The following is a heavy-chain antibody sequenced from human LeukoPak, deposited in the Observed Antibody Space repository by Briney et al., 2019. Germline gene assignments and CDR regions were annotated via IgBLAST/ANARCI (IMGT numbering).Heavy chain of an antibody. CDR2: INPGNTNT. CDR3: ARGPHERSGYPDD. J-gene: IGHJ4*02. CDR1: GYSFNDYY. V-gene: IGHV1-8*03. D-gene: IGHD3-22*01. Sequence: ASVRVSCETSGYSFNDYYINWVRQATGHGLEWMGWINPGNTNTGYAQKFQGRVTITRNTSISTVYMELRSLTSEDTAMYYCARGPHERSGYPDDWGQGTLVTVSS.